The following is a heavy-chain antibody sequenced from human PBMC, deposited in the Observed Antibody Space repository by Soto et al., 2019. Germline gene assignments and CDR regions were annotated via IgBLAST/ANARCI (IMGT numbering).Heavy chain of an antibody. CDR1: GGSISSGSYY. V-gene: IGHV4-61*01. Sequence: SETLSLTCAVSGGSISSGSYYWSWIRQPPGKGLEWIGYIYYSGSTNYNPSLKSRVTISVDTSKNQFSLKLSSVTAADTAVYYCAAGGGLPRYYWGQGTLVTAPQ. J-gene: IGHJ4*02. CDR3: AAGGGLPRYY. D-gene: IGHD5-12*01. CDR2: IYYSGST.